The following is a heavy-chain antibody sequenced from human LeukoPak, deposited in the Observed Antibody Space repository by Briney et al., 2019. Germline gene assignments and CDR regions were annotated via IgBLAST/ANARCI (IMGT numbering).Heavy chain of an antibody. J-gene: IGHJ6*03. V-gene: IGHV4-59*01. CDR3: ARISAAPGRVYSMDV. CDR1: GGSISSYY. D-gene: IGHD6-13*01. CDR2: IYYSGST. Sequence: PSETLSLTCTVSGGSISSYYWSWIRQPPGKGLEWIGYIYYSGSTNYNPSLKSRVTISVDTSKNQFSLKLSSVTAADTAVYYCARISAAPGRVYSMDVWAKGPRSPSP.